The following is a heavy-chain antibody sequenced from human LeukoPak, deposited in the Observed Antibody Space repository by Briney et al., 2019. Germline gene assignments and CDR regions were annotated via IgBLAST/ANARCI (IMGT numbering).Heavy chain of an antibody. V-gene: IGHV4-4*02. D-gene: IGHD5-18*01. CDR1: GGSISSSNW. CDR3: ARNPLKDSYGSYYFGY. CDR2: IYHSGST. Sequence: PSETLSLTCAVSGGSISSSNWWSWVRQPPGKGLEWIGEIYHSGSTNYNPSLKSRVTISVDKSKNQFSLKLSSVTAADTAVYYCARNPLKDSYGSYYFGYWGQGTLVTVSS. J-gene: IGHJ4*02.